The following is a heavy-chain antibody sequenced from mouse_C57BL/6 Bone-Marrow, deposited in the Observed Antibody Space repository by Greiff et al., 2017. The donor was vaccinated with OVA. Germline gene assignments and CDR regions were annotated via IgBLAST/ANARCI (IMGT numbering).Heavy chain of an antibody. V-gene: IGHV1-78*01. D-gene: IGHD2-1*01. J-gene: IGHJ4*01. Sequence: QVQLQQSDAELVKPGASVKISCKVSGYTFTDHTIHWMKQRPEQGLEWIGYIYPRDGSTKYNEKFKGKATLTADKSSSTAYMQLNSLTSEDSAVYFCARGMGPYGNYDYYAMDYWGQGTSVTVSS. CDR1: GYTFTDHT. CDR3: ARGMGPYGNYDYYAMDY. CDR2: IYPRDGST.